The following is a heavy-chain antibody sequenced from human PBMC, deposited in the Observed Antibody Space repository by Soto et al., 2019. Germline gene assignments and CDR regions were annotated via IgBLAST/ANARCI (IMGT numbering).Heavy chain of an antibody. Sequence: SETLSLTCAVYGGSFSGYYWSWIRQPPGKGLEWIGEINHSGSTNYNPSLKSRVTISVDTSKNQFSLKLSSVTAADTAVYYCARGRYDFWSGYSYAEYFQHWGQGTLVTVSS. J-gene: IGHJ1*01. CDR1: GGSFSGYY. CDR2: INHSGST. V-gene: IGHV4-34*01. CDR3: ARGRYDFWSGYSYAEYFQH. D-gene: IGHD3-3*01.